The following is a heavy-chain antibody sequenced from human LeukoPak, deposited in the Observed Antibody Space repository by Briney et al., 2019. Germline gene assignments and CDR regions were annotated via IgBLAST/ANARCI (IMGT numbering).Heavy chain of an antibody. J-gene: IGHJ4*02. D-gene: IGHD4-11*01. CDR1: GDSISGYY. CDR2: IYYSGST. V-gene: IGHV4-59*01. CDR3: ARLRGNYFPDY. Sequence: SETLTLTCTVSGDSISGYYWTWIRQPPGKGLEWIGYIYYSGSTNYNPSLKSRLIISVDTSKNQFSLKLSSVTAADTAVYYCARLRGNYFPDYWGQGFLVTVSS.